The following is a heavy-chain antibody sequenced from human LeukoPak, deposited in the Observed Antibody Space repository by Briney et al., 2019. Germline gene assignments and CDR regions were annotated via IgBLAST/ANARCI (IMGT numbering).Heavy chain of an antibody. D-gene: IGHD6-13*01. J-gene: IGHJ4*02. Sequence: GGSLRLSCAASGFTFSDYYMTWIRQAPGKGLEWLSYINTGSTYTNYANSVKGRFTISRDNAKNSLYLQLNSLRAEDTAVYYCARDLEVAAAFDYWGQGTLVTVSS. CDR1: GFTFSDYY. CDR3: ARDLEVAAAFDY. V-gene: IGHV3-11*06. CDR2: INTGSTYT.